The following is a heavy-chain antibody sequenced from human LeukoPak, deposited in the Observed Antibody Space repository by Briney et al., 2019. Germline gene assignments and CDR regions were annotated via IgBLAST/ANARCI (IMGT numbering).Heavy chain of an antibody. CDR2: FDPEDGET. CDR1: GYTLTELS. V-gene: IGHV1-24*01. Sequence: ASVKVSCKVSGYTLTELSMPWVRQAPGKGLEWMGGFDPEDGETIYAQKFQGRVTMTEDTSTDTAYMELSSLRSEDTAVYYCATDRPISPGIAVAGNWDAFDIWGQGTMVTVSS. D-gene: IGHD6-19*01. J-gene: IGHJ3*02. CDR3: ATDRPISPGIAVAGNWDAFDI.